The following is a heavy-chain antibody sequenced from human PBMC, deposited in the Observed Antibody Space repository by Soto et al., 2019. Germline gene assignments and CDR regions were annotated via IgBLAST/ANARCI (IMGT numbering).Heavy chain of an antibody. CDR2: IYYSGST. V-gene: IGHV4-31*03. D-gene: IGHD3-10*01. Sequence: PSETLSLTCTVSGGSVSSGGYYWSWIRQPPGKGLEWIGYIYYSGSTYYNPSLKSRVTISVDTSKNQFSLKLSSVTAADTAVYYCPREGKGGDGMDVWGQGTTVTVSS. CDR3: PREGKGGDGMDV. J-gene: IGHJ6*02. CDR1: GGSVSSGGYY.